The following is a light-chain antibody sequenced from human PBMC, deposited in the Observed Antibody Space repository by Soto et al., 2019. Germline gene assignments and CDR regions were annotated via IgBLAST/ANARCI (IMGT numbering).Light chain of an antibody. V-gene: IGKV3-20*01. J-gene: IGKJ5*01. CDR2: GAS. CDR3: QHYGNSPLT. Sequence: TQSPATLSVSLGDRVTLSCRASQSVSSSQLAWYQQKPGQAPRLLVYGASSRATGIPERFSGSVSETDFTLSISRLEPEDFAVYYCQHYGNSPLTFGQGTRLEIK. CDR1: QSVSSSQ.